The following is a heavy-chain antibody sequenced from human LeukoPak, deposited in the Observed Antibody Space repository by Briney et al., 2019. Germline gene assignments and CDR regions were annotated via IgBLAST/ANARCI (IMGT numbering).Heavy chain of an antibody. CDR3: ARSGGSWYMPYYYYYGMDV. CDR2: IYPGDSDT. V-gene: IGHV5-51*01. J-gene: IGHJ6*02. Sequence: GESLKIPCKGSGYSFTSYWIGWVRQMPGKGLEWMGIIYPGDSDTRYSPSFQGQVTISADKSISTAYLQWSSLKASDTAMYYCARSGGSWYMPYYYYYGMDVWGQGTTVTVSS. CDR1: GYSFTSYW. D-gene: IGHD6-13*01.